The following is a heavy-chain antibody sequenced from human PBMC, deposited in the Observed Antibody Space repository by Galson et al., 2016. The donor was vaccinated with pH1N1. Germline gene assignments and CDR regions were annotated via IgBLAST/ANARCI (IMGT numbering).Heavy chain of an antibody. CDR2: INSGGSST. Sequence: SLRLSCAASGFTFSDSYMSWIRQAPGKGLEFVSYINSGGSSTYYADSVKGRFTISRDNAKNSLYLQMSSLRAEDTAVYYCARVPGVAGPGGWFDPWGQGTLVTVSS. J-gene: IGHJ5*02. V-gene: IGHV3-11*04. D-gene: IGHD2-2*01. CDR1: GFTFSDSY. CDR3: ARVPGVAGPGGWFDP.